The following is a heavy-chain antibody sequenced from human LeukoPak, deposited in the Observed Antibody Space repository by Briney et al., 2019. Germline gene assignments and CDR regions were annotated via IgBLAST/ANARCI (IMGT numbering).Heavy chain of an antibody. CDR1: GYTFTSYG. CDR2: ISAYNGNT. V-gene: IGHV1-18*01. D-gene: IGHD6-13*01. CDR3: ARVPIAAAATTYYYYYYYMDV. J-gene: IGHJ6*03. Sequence: ASVKVSCKASGYTFTSYGISWVRQAPGQGLEWMGWISAYNGNTNYAQKLQGRVTMTTDTSTSTAYMELRSLRSDDTAVYYRARVPIAAAATTYYYYYYYMDVWGKGTTVTVPS.